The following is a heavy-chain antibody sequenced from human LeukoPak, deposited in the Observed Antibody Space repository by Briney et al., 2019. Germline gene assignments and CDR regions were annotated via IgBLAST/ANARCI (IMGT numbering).Heavy chain of an antibody. V-gene: IGHV1-8*01. CDR3: ATAPYYYGSGSGGFDP. Sequence: ASVTVSCKASGYTFTNYDIHWVRQASGQGLEWMGWMNPNSGNTGYAQKFQGRVTMTRNTSISTAYMELSSLRSEDTAVYYCATAPYYYGSGSGGFDPWGQGTLVTVSS. CDR1: GYTFTNYD. J-gene: IGHJ5*02. CDR2: MNPNSGNT. D-gene: IGHD3-10*01.